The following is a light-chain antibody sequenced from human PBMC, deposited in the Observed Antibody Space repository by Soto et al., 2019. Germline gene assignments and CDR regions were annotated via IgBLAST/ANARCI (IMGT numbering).Light chain of an antibody. CDR2: EVS. J-gene: IGKJ1*01. Sequence: DVVMTQTPRSLSVAPGQPASISCKSSQSLLHITGETFLFWYLQRPGQSPRRLIFEVSNRASGVPDRFCGSASGTDFTLKISRVEAEDVGVYYCMQGTHWPHTFGQGTKVDI. V-gene: IGKV2-30*02. CDR1: QSLLHITGETF. CDR3: MQGTHWPHT.